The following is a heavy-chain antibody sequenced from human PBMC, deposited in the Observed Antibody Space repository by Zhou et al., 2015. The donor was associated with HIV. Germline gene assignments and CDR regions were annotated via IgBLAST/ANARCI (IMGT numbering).Heavy chain of an antibody. CDR3: AGPVDARSSTAWRYYYGMDV. D-gene: IGHD2-2*01. V-gene: IGHV1-69*01. CDR1: GGTFSTYA. J-gene: IGHJ6*02. Sequence: QVQLVQSGAEVKKPGSSVKVSCKASGGTFSTYAISWVRQAPGQGLEWMGGIVPIFGTANYAQKFQGRVTITADESTSTAYMELSSLRSEDTAVYYCAGPVDARSSTAWRYYYGMDVWGQGTTVTVSS. CDR2: IVPIFGTA.